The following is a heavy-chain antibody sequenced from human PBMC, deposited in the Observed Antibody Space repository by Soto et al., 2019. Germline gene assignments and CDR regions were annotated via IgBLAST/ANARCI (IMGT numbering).Heavy chain of an antibody. CDR1: GFTFSSYA. J-gene: IGHJ5*02. CDR3: ARAKSRPSSWFAP. CDR2: ISYDGSNK. V-gene: IGHV3-30-3*01. Sequence: QVQLVESGGGVVQPGRSLRLSCAASGFTFSSYAMHWVRQAPGKGLEWVAGISYDGSNKHYADSVQGRFTSSRDNSKNTLYLQMNSLRVEDAAVYYCARAKSRPSSWFAPWGQGTLVTVSS. D-gene: IGHD6-6*01.